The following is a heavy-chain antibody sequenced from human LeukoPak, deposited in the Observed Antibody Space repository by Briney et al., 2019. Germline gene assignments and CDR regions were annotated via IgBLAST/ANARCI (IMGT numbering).Heavy chain of an antibody. CDR1: GFTVSSNY. CDR2: IYSGGST. Sequence: PGGSLRLSCAASGFTVSSNYMSWVRQAPGKGLEWVSVIYSGGSTYYADSVKGRFTISRDNSKNTLYLQMNSLRAEDTAVYYCAKDGSGSYYEFDYWGQGTLVTVSS. CDR3: AKDGSGSYYEFDY. D-gene: IGHD1-26*01. V-gene: IGHV3-53*01. J-gene: IGHJ4*02.